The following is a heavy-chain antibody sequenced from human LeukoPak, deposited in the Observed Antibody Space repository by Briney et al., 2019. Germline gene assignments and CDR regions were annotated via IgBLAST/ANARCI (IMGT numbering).Heavy chain of an antibody. CDR3: ARFAYCGGHCWYYFDY. V-gene: IGHV4-34*01. D-gene: IGHD2-21*02. CDR1: GGSFSGFY. CDR2: INHSGST. J-gene: IGHJ4*02. Sequence: SETLSLTCAVYGGSFSGFYWNWIRQPPGKGLEWIGEINHSGSTNYNPSLKSRLTISVDTSKNQFSLKLSSVTAADTAVYYCARFAYCGGHCWYYFDYWGQGSLVTVSS.